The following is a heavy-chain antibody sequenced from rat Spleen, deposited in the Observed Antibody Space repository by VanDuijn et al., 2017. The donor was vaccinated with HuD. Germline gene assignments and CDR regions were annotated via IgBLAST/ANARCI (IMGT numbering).Heavy chain of an antibody. CDR1: GFTFSDYY. D-gene: IGHD1-6*01. V-gene: IGHV5-22*01. CDR3: ARQDVYFGLWDYVMDA. J-gene: IGHJ4*01. CDR2: ITNTGNSI. Sequence: EVQLVESGGGLVQPGRSLKLSCAASGFTFSDYYMAWVRQAPKKGLEWVASITNTGNSIYYLDSVKGRFTVSRDNAQNTLYLQMNSLRSEDTATYYCARQDVYFGLWDYVMDAWGQGASVTVSS.